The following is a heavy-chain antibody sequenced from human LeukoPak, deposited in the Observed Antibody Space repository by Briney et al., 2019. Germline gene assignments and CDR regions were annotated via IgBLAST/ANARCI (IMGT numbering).Heavy chain of an antibody. D-gene: IGHD3-10*01. CDR3: ARDSYGSGSYIGWYYGMAV. V-gene: IGHV4-30-4*01. CDR1: GGSISSGDYY. Sequence: PSQTLSLTCTVSGGSISSGDYYWSWIRQPPGKGLEWIGYIYYSGSTYYNPSLKSRVTISVDTSKDQFSLKLSSVTAADTSVYYCARDSYGSGSYIGWYYGMAVWGKGTTVTVSS. J-gene: IGHJ6*04. CDR2: IYYSGST.